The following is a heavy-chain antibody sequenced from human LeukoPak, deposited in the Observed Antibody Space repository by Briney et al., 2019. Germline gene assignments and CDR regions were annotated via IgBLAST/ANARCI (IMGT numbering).Heavy chain of an antibody. J-gene: IGHJ4*02. V-gene: IGHV3-30*18. CDR3: AKDSSSALDY. CDR1: GFTFSSYG. Sequence: GGSLRLSCAASGFTFSSYGMHWVRQAPGKGLEWVAVISYDGSNKYYADSVKGRFTIPRDNSKNTLYLQMNSLRAEDTAVYYCAKDSSSALDYWGQGTLVTVSS. CDR2: ISYDGSNK.